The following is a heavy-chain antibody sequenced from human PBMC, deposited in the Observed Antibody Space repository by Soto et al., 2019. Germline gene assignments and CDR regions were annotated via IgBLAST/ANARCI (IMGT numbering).Heavy chain of an antibody. D-gene: IGHD1-1*01. J-gene: IGHJ3*02. Sequence: GGSLRLSFAALGFTFSSYAMHGVRQSPGKGLEWVAVISYDGSNKYYADSVKGRFTISRDNSKNTLYLQMNSLRAEDTAVYYCASTARGRNDAASDAFDIWGQGTMVTVSS. V-gene: IGHV3-30-3*01. CDR1: GFTFSSYA. CDR2: ISYDGSNK. CDR3: ASTARGRNDAASDAFDI.